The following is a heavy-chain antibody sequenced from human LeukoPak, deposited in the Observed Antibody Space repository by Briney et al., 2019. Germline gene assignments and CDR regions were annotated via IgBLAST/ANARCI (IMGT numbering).Heavy chain of an antibody. Sequence: GGSLRLSCAASGFTFSSYEMNWVRQAPGKGLEWVSYVSSSGRTIYYTDSVKGRFTISRDNAKNSLYLQMNSLRAEDTAVYYCARATRGVASDSDYWGQGTLVTVSS. CDR2: VSSSGRTI. J-gene: IGHJ4*02. CDR3: ARATRGVASDSDY. V-gene: IGHV3-48*03. CDR1: GFTFSSYE. D-gene: IGHD2-15*01.